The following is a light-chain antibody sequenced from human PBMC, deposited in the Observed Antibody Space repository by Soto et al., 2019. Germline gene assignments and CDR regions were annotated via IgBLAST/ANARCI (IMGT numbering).Light chain of an antibody. CDR2: AAS. CDR3: QQYYSYPFT. V-gene: IGKV1-8*01. J-gene: IGKJ3*01. CDR1: QGIGSW. Sequence: IQMTQSPSSVSASVGDTVTITCRASQGIGSWLAWYHQIPGKAPKLLIYAASTLQSGVPSRFSGSGSGTDFTLTISCLQSEDFATYYCQQYYSYPFTFGPGTKVDIK.